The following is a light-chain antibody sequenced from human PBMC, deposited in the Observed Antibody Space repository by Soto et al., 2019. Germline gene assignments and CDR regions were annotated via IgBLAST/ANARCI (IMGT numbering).Light chain of an antibody. CDR3: QQANSFPLT. CDR2: GAS. Sequence: DIQMTQSPSFVSASVGDRVTITCRASKGISRWLAWYQQRPGKAPELLIYGASSLQSGVPSRFSGSGSGTDFTRTISSLQPEDLATYYYQQANSFPLTFGQGTRLQIK. J-gene: IGKJ5*01. CDR1: KGISRW. V-gene: IGKV1-12*01.